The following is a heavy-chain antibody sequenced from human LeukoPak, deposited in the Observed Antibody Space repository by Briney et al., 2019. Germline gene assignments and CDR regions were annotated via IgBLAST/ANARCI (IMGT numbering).Heavy chain of an antibody. CDR3: ARVWSSGYDYLRGAFDI. V-gene: IGHV1-3*01. D-gene: IGHD5-12*01. CDR2: INAGNGNT. CDR1: GYTFTSYA. J-gene: IGHJ3*02. Sequence: AASVNVSCKASGYTFTSYAMHWVRQAPGQRLEWMGWINAGNGNTKYSQKFQGRVTMTRDTSISTAYMELSRLRSDDTAVYYCARVWSSGYDYLRGAFDIWGQGTMVTVSS.